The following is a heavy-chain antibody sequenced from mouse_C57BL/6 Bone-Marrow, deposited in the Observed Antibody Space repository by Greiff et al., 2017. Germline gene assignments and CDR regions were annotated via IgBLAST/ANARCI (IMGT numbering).Heavy chain of an antibody. CDR1: GYTFTSYW. CDR2: IHPNSGST. V-gene: IGHV1-64*01. Sequence: VQLQQPGAELVKPGASVKLSCKASGYTFTSYWMHWVKQRPGQGLEWIGMIHPNSGSTNYNEKFKSKATLTVDKSSSTAYMQLSSLTSEDSAVYYCASEAAGPYYFDFWGKGTTLTVSS. J-gene: IGHJ2*01. CDR3: ASEAAGPYYFDF.